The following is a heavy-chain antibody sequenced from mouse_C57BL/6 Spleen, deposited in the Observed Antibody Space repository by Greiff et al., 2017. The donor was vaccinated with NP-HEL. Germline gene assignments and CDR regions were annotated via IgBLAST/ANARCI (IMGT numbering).Heavy chain of an antibody. J-gene: IGHJ2*01. Sequence: VQLQQSGPELVKPGASVKISCKASGYTFTDYYMNWVKQSHGKSLEWIGDINPNNGGTSYNQKFKGKATLTVDKSSSTAYMELRSLTSEDSAVYYCARSWDKDYFDYWGQGTTLTVSS. CDR3: ARSWDKDYFDY. CDR1: GYTFTDYY. D-gene: IGHD4-1*01. CDR2: INPNNGGT. V-gene: IGHV1-26*01.